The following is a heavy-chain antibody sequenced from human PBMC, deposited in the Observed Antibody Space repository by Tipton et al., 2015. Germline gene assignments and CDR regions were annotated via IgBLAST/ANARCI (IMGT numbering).Heavy chain of an antibody. CDR2: IYYSGST. V-gene: IGHV4-59*12. CDR1: GGSISHYY. Sequence: TLSLTCTVSGGSISHYYWSWIRQPPGKGLEWFGHIYYSGSTNYNPSLKSRVTMSVDTSKNQFSLKLNSVTAADTAVYYCARGHYTVTTIAYYYNGMDVWGQGTTVTVSS. J-gene: IGHJ6*02. CDR3: ARGHYTVTTIAYYYNGMDV. D-gene: IGHD4-17*01.